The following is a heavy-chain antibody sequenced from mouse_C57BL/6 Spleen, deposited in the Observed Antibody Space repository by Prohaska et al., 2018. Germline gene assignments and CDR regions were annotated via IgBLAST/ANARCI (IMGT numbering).Heavy chain of an antibody. J-gene: IGHJ1*03. CDR2: IYPGSGST. D-gene: IGHD1-1*01. CDR3: ARRDYGSSYWYFDV. Sequence: QVQLQQPGAELVRPVSSVKLSCKASGYTFTSYWITWVKQRPGQGLEWIGDIYPGSGSTNYNEKFKSKATLTVDTSSSTAYMQLSSLTSEDSAVYYCARRDYGSSYWYFDVWGTGTTVTVSS. V-gene: IGHV1-55*01. CDR1: GYTFTSYW.